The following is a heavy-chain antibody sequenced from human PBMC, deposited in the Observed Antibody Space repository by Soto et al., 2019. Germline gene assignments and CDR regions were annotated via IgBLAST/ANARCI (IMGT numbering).Heavy chain of an antibody. CDR1: RGTFNTSP. V-gene: IGHV1-69*17. D-gene: IGHD3-3*01. Sequence: QVLLAQSGAEVKKPGSSVKVSCQTSRGTFNTSPISWVRQAPGQGLEWLGDIVPVFGMVNYAQQFQDRLNIPTAQSMTSVCLEVIRLTPEDTAVYFCATPRLRGRQYDYRSPATASLYHSGLGVWAQGTTVIVSS. CDR2: IVPVFGMV. CDR3: ATPRLRGRQYDYRSPATASLYHSGLGV. J-gene: IGHJ6*02.